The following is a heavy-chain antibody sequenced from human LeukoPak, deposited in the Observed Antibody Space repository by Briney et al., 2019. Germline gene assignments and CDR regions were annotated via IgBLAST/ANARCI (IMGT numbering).Heavy chain of an antibody. J-gene: IGHJ4*02. V-gene: IGHV4-34*01. CDR1: GGSFSGYY. CDR3: ARVVVGATVSYYFDY. CDR2: INHSGST. D-gene: IGHD1-26*01. Sequence: SETLSLTCAVHGGSFSGYYWSWIRQPPGRGLEWIGEINHSGSTNYNPSLKSRVTISVDTSKNQFSLKLSSVTAADTAVYYCARVVVGATVSYYFDYWGQGTLVTVSS.